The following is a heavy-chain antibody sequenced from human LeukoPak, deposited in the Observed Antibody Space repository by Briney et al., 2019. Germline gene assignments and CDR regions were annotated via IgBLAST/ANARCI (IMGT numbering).Heavy chain of an antibody. V-gene: IGHV1-69*13. J-gene: IGHJ5*02. CDR2: IIPIFGTA. Sequence: SVKVFCKASGGTFSSYAISWVRQAPGQGLGWMGGIIPIFGTANYAQKFQGRVTITADESTSTVYMEQSSLRSEDTGVYYCARDVGHNWFDPWGQGTLVTVSS. CDR3: ARDVGHNWFDP. CDR1: GGTFSSYA. D-gene: IGHD1-26*01.